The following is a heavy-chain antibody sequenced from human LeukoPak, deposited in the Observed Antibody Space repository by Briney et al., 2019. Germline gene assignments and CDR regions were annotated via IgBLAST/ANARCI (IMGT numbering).Heavy chain of an antibody. V-gene: IGHV3-23*01. D-gene: IGHD3-10*01. CDR1: GFTFSNYA. J-gene: IGHJ4*02. CDR3: AKSRGGFDF. CDR2: FSGSGVST. Sequence: GGSLRLSCAASGFTFSNYAMSWVRQAPGKGLEWVSAFSGSGVSTHYADSAKGRFTISRDNSKNTLYLQMNSLRADDTAVYYCAKSRGGFDFWGQGTLVTVSS.